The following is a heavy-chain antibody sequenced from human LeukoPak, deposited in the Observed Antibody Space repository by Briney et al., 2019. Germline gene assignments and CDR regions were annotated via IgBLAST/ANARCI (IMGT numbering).Heavy chain of an antibody. CDR3: ARGDGSGSGRWFDP. CDR1: SGSISSGDYY. CDR2: IYHTGST. Sequence: SETLSLTCTVSSGSISSGDYYWSWIRQPPGKGLEWIGYIYHTGSTYYNPSLKSRVTISVDRSKNQFSLNLNSVTAADTALYYCARGDGSGSGRWFDPWGQGTLITVSS. J-gene: IGHJ5*02. V-gene: IGHV4-30-2*01. D-gene: IGHD3-10*01.